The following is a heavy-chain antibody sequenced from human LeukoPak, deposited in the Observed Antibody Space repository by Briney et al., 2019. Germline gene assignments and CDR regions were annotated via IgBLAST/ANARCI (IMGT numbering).Heavy chain of an antibody. D-gene: IGHD6-19*01. CDR1: GGSFTSGTYY. CDR3: ARARVAVAGEDYFDY. V-gene: IGHV4-61*02. CDR2: IYTSGTT. Sequence: SETPSLTRTVSGGSFTSGTYYWSWIRQPAGKGLKWIGRIYTSGTTNYNPSLKSRVTISVDTSKNQFSLKLSSVIAADTAVYYCARARVAVAGEDYFDYWGQGTLVTVSS. J-gene: IGHJ4*02.